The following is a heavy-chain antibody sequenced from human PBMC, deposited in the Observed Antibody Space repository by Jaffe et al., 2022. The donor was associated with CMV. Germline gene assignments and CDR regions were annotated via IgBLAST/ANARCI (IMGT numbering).Heavy chain of an antibody. CDR3: AEMGDLPVDANYDITLGY. CDR2: ISGSGGST. CDR1: GFTFSSYA. Sequence: EVQLLESGGGLVQPGGSLRLSCAASGFTFSSYAMSWVRQAPGKGLEWVSAISGSGGSTYYADSVKGRFTISRDNSKNTLYLQMNSLRAEDTAVYYCAEMGDLPVDANYDITLGYWGQGTLVTVSS. J-gene: IGHJ4*02. D-gene: IGHD3-9*01. V-gene: IGHV3-23*01.